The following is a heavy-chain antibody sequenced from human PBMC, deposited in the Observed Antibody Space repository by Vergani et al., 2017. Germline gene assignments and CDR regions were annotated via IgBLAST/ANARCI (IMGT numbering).Heavy chain of an antibody. CDR2: ICHTEDT. CDR3: ATIGYRRWGYYFVY. D-gene: IGHD2-2*02. Sequence: QVQLQESGPGLVKPSQTLSLTCSVSGDSISSNNCWTWVRQPPGKGLEWIGEICHTEDTKYSPSLKSRVTVSVDESRNLFSLRLNYVTAADTAVYYCATIGYRRWGYYFVYWGQGILVTVSS. J-gene: IGHJ4*02. CDR1: GDSISSNNC. V-gene: IGHV4-4*02.